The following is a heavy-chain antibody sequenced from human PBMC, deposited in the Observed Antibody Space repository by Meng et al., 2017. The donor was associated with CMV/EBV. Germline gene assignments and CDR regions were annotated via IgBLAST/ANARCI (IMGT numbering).Heavy chain of an antibody. D-gene: IGHD3-3*01. J-gene: IGHJ6*02. CDR2: INPSGGST. CDR3: ARAQVPSGYDFWSGYYTGGTYSMDV. V-gene: IGHV1-46*01. CDR1: GYTFTSYY. Sequence: ASVKVSCKASGYTFTSYYMHWVRQAPGQGLEWMGIINPSGGSTSYAQKFQGRVTMTRDTSTSTVYMELSSLRSEDTAVYYCARAQVPSGYDFWSGYYTGGTYSMDVWGQGTTVTVSS.